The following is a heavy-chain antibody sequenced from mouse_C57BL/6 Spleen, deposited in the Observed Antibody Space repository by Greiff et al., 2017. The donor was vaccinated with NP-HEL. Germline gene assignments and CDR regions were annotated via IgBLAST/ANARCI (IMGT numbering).Heavy chain of an antibody. Sequence: EVKLMESGGDLVKPGGSLKLSCAASGFTFSSYGMSWVRQTPDKRLEWVATISSGGSYTYYPDSVKGRFTISRDNAKNTLYLQMSSLKSEDTAMYYCARQYGNSFDYWGQGTTLTVSS. CDR2: ISSGGSYT. D-gene: IGHD2-1*01. V-gene: IGHV5-6*01. CDR1: GFTFSSYG. J-gene: IGHJ2*01. CDR3: ARQYGNSFDY.